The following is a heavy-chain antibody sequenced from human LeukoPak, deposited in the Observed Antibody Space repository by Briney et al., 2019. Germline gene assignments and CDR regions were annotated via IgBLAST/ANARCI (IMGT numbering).Heavy chain of an antibody. CDR1: GFTFSSYA. D-gene: IGHD3-10*01. Sequence: GGSLRLSCAASGFTFSSYAMHWVRQAPGKGLEYVSAISSNGGSTYYANSVKDRFTISRDNSKNTLYLQMGSLRAEDIAVYYCARDHGSGSYSDWGQGTLVTVSS. V-gene: IGHV3-64*01. J-gene: IGHJ4*02. CDR3: ARDHGSGSYSD. CDR2: ISSNGGST.